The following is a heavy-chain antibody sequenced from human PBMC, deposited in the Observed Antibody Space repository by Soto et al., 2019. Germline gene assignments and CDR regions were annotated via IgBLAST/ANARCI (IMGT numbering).Heavy chain of an antibody. J-gene: IGHJ6*02. CDR1: GYIFVNYG. V-gene: IGHV1-18*01. CDR2: ISPYTGNT. CDR3: VMVDNYVTPTPQDV. Sequence: QVQLVQSGDEVKKPGASVKVSCKASGYIFVNYGIAWVRQAPGQGLEWMGWISPYTGNTPSATKVQSRLTMTTDTSTSTAYMDLGSLTSDDTAVYYCVMVDNYVTPTPQDVWGQGTTVTVSS. D-gene: IGHD3-16*01.